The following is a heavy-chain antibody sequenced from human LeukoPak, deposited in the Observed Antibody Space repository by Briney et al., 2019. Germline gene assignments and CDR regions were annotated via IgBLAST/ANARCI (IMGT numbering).Heavy chain of an antibody. D-gene: IGHD4-23*01. CDR1: GITFDDYA. Sequence: PGGSLRLSCAASGITFDDYAMHWVRQAPGKGLEWVSGISWNSGSIGYADSVKGRFTISRDNAKNSLYLQMNSLRAEDTALYYCAKLTAYGGNSGAFDYWGQGTLVTVSS. CDR2: ISWNSGSI. CDR3: AKLTAYGGNSGAFDY. V-gene: IGHV3-9*01. J-gene: IGHJ4*02.